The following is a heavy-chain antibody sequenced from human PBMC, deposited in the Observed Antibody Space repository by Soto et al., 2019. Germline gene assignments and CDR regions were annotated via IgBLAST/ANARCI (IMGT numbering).Heavy chain of an antibody. CDR1: GYTFTGYA. V-gene: IGHV1-3*05. CDR3: ASAVAVPADFDY. D-gene: IGHD6-19*01. J-gene: IGHJ4*02. CDR2: INAGNGNT. Sequence: QVQLVQSGAEEKKPGASVKVSCKASGYTFTGYAMHWVRQAPGQRLEWMGWINAGNGNTKYSQKLQGRVTITRDTSASTAYMEMSSLTSEDTAVYYCASAVAVPADFDYWGQGTLVTVSS.